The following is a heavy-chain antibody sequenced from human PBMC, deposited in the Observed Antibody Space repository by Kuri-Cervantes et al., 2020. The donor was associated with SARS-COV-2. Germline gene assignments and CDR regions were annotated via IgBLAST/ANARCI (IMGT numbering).Heavy chain of an antibody. CDR2: ISGSGGST. CDR3: AKIDGFGITGTIGG. D-gene: IGHD1-7*01. V-gene: IGHV3-23*01. Sequence: GESLKLSFAASGFTFSSYAMSWVRQAPGKGLEWVSAISGSGGSTYYADSVKGRFTSSRDNSKNTLYLQMNSLRAEDTAVYYCAKIDGFGITGTIGGWGQGTLVTVSS. CDR1: GFTFSSYA. J-gene: IGHJ4*02.